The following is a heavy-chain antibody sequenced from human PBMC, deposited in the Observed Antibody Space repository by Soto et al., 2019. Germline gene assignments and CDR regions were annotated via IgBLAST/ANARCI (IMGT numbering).Heavy chain of an antibody. D-gene: IGHD4-17*01. J-gene: IGHJ4*02. CDR1: GVSISSSTW. V-gene: IGHV4-4*02. Sequence: SETLSLTCAVSGVSISSSTWCSWVRQPPGKGLEWIGEIHHSGSTNYNPSLMGRVTVSIDKSKNQFSLKMSSATAADTAVYYYARGAARFNGDYLNYFDYWGQGTLVTVSS. CDR2: IHHSGST. CDR3: ARGAARFNGDYLNYFDY.